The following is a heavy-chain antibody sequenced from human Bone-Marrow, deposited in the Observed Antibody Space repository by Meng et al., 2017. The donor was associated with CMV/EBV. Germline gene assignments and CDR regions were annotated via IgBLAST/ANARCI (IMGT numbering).Heavy chain of an antibody. D-gene: IGHD4-23*01. J-gene: IGHJ4*02. CDR3: AKLTTVVTNTSPKDY. V-gene: IGHV3-23*01. CDR2: ISGSGGST. Sequence: SWVRQPPGKGLEWVSAISGSGGSTYYADSVKGRFTISRDNSKNTLYLQMNSLRAEDTAVYYCAKLTTVVTNTSPKDYWGQGTLVTVSS.